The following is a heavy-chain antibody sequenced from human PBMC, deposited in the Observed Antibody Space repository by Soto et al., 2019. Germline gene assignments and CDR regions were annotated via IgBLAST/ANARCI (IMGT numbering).Heavy chain of an antibody. D-gene: IGHD7-27*01. CDR3: VKRGRNWGAFDF. J-gene: IGHJ3*01. CDR2: IGGTDGDSDGVP. V-gene: IGHV3-23*01. CDR1: GFILNNYA. Sequence: VQLLESGGDLVQPGGSLRLSCVASGFILNNYAMSWGRQAPGKGLEWVSTIGGTDGDSDGVPWYEDSVKGRFTISRDSSANTLFLNMDNLRAEDSALYYCVKRGRNWGAFDFWGQGTTVVVSS.